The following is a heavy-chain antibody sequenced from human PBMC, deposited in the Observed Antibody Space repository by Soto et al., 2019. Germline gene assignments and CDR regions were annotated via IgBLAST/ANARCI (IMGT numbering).Heavy chain of an antibody. CDR2: IYYSGST. CDR1: GGSISSSSYY. CDR3: ARIYPYYYDSSGYYEPNAFDI. V-gene: IGHV4-39*01. Sequence: SETLSLTCTVSGGSISSSSYYWGWIRQPPGKGLEWIGSIYYSGSTYYNPSLKSRVTISVDTSKNQFSLKLSSVTAADTAVYYCARIYPYYYDSSGYYEPNAFDIRGQGTMVTVSS. J-gene: IGHJ3*02. D-gene: IGHD3-22*01.